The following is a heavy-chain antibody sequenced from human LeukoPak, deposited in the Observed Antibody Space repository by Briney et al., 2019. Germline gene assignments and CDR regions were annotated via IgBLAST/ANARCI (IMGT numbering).Heavy chain of an antibody. D-gene: IGHD4-17*01. CDR3: ARARWTSTVTTYYLDC. CDR1: GYIFSDYA. Sequence: ASVKVSCKASGYIFSDYAIQWVRQAPGQGLEWMGWINAGNGKTKYSQKFQGRVTITRETSASTAYMELSGLRSEDTAVYYCARARWTSTVTTYYLDCWGQGTLVTVSS. CDR2: INAGNGKT. V-gene: IGHV1-3*01. J-gene: IGHJ4*02.